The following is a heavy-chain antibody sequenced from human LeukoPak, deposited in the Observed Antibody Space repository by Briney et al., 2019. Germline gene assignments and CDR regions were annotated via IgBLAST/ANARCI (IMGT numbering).Heavy chain of an antibody. Sequence: SVKVSCKASGGTFISYTISWVGQAPGQGLEWMGRIIPILGIANYAQKFQGRVTITADKSTSTAYMELSSLRSEDTAVYYCASVGCSSTSCHGEYYYYMDVWGKGTTVTVSS. V-gene: IGHV1-69*02. CDR3: ASVGCSSTSCHGEYYYYMDV. CDR2: IIPILGIA. D-gene: IGHD2-2*01. CDR1: GGTFISYT. J-gene: IGHJ6*03.